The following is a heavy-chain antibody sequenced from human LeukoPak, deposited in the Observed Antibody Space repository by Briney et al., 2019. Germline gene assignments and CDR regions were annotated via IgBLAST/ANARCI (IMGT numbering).Heavy chain of an antibody. V-gene: IGHV1-18*04. D-gene: IGHD3-9*01. Sequence: ASVKVSCKASGYTFTGYYMHWVRQAPGQGLEWMGWISAYNGNTNHAQKLQGRVTMTTDTSTSTAYMELRSLRSGDTAVYYCAREVRYFDWSPYYYYGMDVWGQGTTVTVSS. J-gene: IGHJ6*02. CDR3: AREVRYFDWSPYYYYGMDV. CDR2: ISAYNGNT. CDR1: GYTFTGYY.